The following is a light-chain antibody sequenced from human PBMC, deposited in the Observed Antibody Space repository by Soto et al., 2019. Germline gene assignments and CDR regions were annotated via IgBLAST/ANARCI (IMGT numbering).Light chain of an antibody. J-gene: IGKJ5*01. Sequence: EIVMTQSPATLSVSPGERATLSSRASQSVSNNLAWSQQKPGQAPRLPICLPSTRATGIPARFSGSGSGTEFTLTISGMQAEDVAVYYGQQYNNWPPTTCGQGTRLESK. CDR1: QSVSNN. CDR2: LPS. CDR3: QQYNNWPPTT. V-gene: IGKV3D-15*01.